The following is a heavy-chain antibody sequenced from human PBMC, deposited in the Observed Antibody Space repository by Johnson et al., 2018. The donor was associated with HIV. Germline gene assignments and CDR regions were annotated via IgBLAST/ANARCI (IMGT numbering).Heavy chain of an antibody. CDR1: GFNFGGYW. CDR2: VTGTGGDT. Sequence: VQLVESGGGLVQPGGSLRLSCAASGFNFGGYWMSWVRQAPGKGLEWVSGVTGTGGDTYYAESVKVRFTISSDNSKNTLYLQMNSLRAEDTAVYYCARDGMAATKANIWGQGTMVTVSS. CDR3: ARDGMAATKANI. V-gene: IGHV3-23*04. D-gene: IGHD1-14*01. J-gene: IGHJ3*02.